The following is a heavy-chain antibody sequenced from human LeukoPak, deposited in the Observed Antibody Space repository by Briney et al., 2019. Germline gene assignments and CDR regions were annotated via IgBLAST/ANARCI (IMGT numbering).Heavy chain of an antibody. CDR3: AHRRGDGFIDY. D-gene: IGHD5-24*01. J-gene: IGHJ4*02. CDR2: IYCDDDK. V-gene: IGHV2-5*02. CDR1: GFSLSTSGVG. Sequence: SGPTLVNPTQTLTLTCTFSGFSLSTSGVGVGWIRQPPGKALEWLALIYCDDDKRYSPSLKSRLTNTKDTTKNQVVLTMTNMDPVDTATYYCAHRRGDGFIDYWGQGTLVTVSS.